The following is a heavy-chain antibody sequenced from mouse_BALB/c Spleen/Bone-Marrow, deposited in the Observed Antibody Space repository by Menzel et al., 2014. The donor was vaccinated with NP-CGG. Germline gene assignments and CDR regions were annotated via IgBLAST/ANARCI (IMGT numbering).Heavy chain of an antibody. V-gene: IGHV1S41*01. Sequence: DLVKPGASVKLSCKASGYTFTSYWINWIKQRPGQGLEWIGRIAPGSGSTYYNEMFKGKAILTVDTSSSTAYIQLSSLSSEDSAVYLCAYYRYDVNYWGQGTTLTVSS. CDR3: AYYRYDVNY. CDR1: GYTFTSYW. CDR2: IAPGSGST. D-gene: IGHD2-14*01. J-gene: IGHJ2*01.